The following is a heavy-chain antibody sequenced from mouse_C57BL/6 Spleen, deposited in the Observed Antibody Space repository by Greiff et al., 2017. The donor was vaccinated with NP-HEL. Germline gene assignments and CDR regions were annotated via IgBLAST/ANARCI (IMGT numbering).Heavy chain of an antibody. D-gene: IGHD2-4*01. CDR1: GYTFTDYN. CDR3: ARGSPLYDYGGLFAY. V-gene: IGHV1-18*01. J-gene: IGHJ3*01. Sequence: EVQLQQSGPELVKPGASVKIPCKASGYTFTDYNMDWVKQSHGKSLEWIGDINPNNGGTIYNQKFKGKATLTVDKSSSTAYMELRSLTSEDTAVYYCARGSPLYDYGGLFAYWGQGTLVTVSA. CDR2: INPNNGGT.